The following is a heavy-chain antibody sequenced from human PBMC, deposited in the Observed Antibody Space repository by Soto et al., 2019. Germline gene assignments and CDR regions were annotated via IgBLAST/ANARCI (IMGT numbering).Heavy chain of an antibody. CDR2: VYTSGST. Sequence: PSETLSLTCTVSGGSISRYYWSWIRQPAGKGLEWIGRVYTSGSTNYNPSLKSRVTMSVDTSKNQFSLKLSSVTAADTAVYYCARYCGGDCWEVGAFDIWGQGTMVTVSS. D-gene: IGHD2-21*02. CDR1: GGSISRYY. V-gene: IGHV4-4*07. CDR3: ARYCGGDCWEVGAFDI. J-gene: IGHJ3*02.